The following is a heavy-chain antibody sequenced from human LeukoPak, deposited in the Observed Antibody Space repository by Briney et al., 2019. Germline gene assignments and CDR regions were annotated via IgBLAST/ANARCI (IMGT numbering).Heavy chain of an antibody. V-gene: IGHV3-7*01. CDR3: ARRDTAMDCGYYYYYMDV. J-gene: IGHJ6*03. CDR2: IKQDGSEK. CDR1: GFTFSSYW. D-gene: IGHD5-18*01. Sequence: GGSLRLSCAASGFTFSSYWMSWVRQAPGKGLEWVANIKQDGSEKYYVDSVKGRFTISRDNAKNSLYLQMNSLRAEDTAVYYCARRDTAMDCGYYYYYMDVWGKGTTVTVSS.